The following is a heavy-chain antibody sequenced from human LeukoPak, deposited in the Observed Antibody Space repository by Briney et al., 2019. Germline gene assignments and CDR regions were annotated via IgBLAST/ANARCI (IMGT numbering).Heavy chain of an antibody. V-gene: IGHV1-2*02. Sequence: AAVKVSCKASGYTFTGYYMHWVRQAPGQGLEWMGWINPNSGGTNYAQKFQGRVTMTRDTSISTAYMELSRLRSDHTAVYSSARDGDTYYYDSSGYYPWGQGTLVTVSS. CDR3: ARDGDTYYYDSSGYYP. D-gene: IGHD3-22*01. J-gene: IGHJ5*02. CDR1: GYTFTGYY. CDR2: INPNSGGT.